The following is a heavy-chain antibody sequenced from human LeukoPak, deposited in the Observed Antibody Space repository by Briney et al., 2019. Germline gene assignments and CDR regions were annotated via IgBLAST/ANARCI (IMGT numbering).Heavy chain of an antibody. Sequence: GGSLRLSCAASGFAFSTLTMNWVRQAPGKGLELVSSISSTSSYIYYADSVKGRFTISRDNAKNSLFLQMNSLRAEDTAVYYCVRDNPRCCGVVPANIDDYWGQGTLVTVSS. CDR3: VRDNPRCCGVVPANIDDY. D-gene: IGHD2-15*01. V-gene: IGHV3-21*01. CDR1: GFAFSTLT. CDR2: ISSTSSYI. J-gene: IGHJ4*02.